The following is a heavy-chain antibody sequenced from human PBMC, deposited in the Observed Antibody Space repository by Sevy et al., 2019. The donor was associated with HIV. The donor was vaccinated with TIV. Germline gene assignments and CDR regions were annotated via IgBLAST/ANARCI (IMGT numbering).Heavy chain of an antibody. V-gene: IGHV3-30-3*01. CDR2: ISYDGSNK. Sequence: GGSLRLSCAASGFTLSSYAMHWVRQAPGKGLEWVAVISYDGSNKYYADSVKGRFTISRDNSKNTLYLQMNSLRAEDTAVYYCASTNYGDYFVSLDYWGQGTLVTVSS. CDR1: GFTLSSYA. D-gene: IGHD4-17*01. J-gene: IGHJ4*02. CDR3: ASTNYGDYFVSLDY.